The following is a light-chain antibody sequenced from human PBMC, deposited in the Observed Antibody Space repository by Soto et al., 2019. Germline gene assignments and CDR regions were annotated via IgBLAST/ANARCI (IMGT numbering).Light chain of an antibody. Sequence: EVVLTQSPAILSLSPGERATLSCRASQSVKSSLAWYQQKPDQHHRLLIYDASHRATGIPARFSGSGSGTDFTLTISSLEPEDVAVYFCQQRSNWPPVTFGGGTKVQI. CDR3: QQRSNWPPVT. J-gene: IGKJ4*01. CDR2: DAS. V-gene: IGKV3-11*01. CDR1: QSVKSS.